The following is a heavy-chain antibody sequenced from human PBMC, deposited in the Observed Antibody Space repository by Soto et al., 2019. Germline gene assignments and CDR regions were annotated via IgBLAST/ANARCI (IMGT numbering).Heavy chain of an antibody. CDR1: VFTFSSYA. J-gene: IGHJ4*02. CDR3: ARGPDYYDYVWGSYRAEVYFDY. CDR2: ISGSGGST. D-gene: IGHD3-16*01. Sequence: PGGSLRLSCAASVFTFSSYAMSWVRQAPGKGLEWVSAISGSGGSTYYADSVKGRFTISRDNSKNTLYLQMNSLRAEDTAVYYCARGPDYYDYVWGSYRAEVYFDYWGQGTLVTVSS. V-gene: IGHV3-23*01.